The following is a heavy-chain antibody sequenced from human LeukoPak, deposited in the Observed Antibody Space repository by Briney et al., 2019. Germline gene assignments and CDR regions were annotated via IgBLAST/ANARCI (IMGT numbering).Heavy chain of an antibody. V-gene: IGHV4-59*01. D-gene: IGHD6-13*01. CDR2: IYYSGST. Sequence: SETLSLTCTVSGGSISSYYWSWIRQPPGKGLEWIGYIYYSGSTNYNPSLKSRVTISVDTSKNQFSLKLSSVTAADTAVYYCARAGASSWSDYYYYYGMDVWGQGTTVTVSS. J-gene: IGHJ6*02. CDR3: ARAGASSWSDYYYYYGMDV. CDR1: GGSISSYY.